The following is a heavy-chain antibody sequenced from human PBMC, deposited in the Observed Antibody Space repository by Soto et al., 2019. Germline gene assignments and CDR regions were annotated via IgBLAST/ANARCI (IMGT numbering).Heavy chain of an antibody. CDR2: INHSGST. CDR3: ARFNNYDSSQGPWDWFDP. CDR1: GGSFSGYY. V-gene: IGHV4-34*01. Sequence: SETLSLTCAVYGGSFSGYYWSWIRQPPGKGLEWIGEINHSGSTNYNPSLKSRVTISVDTSKNQFSLKLSSVTAADTAVYYCARFNNYDSSQGPWDWFDPWGQGTLVTVSS. D-gene: IGHD3-22*01. J-gene: IGHJ5*02.